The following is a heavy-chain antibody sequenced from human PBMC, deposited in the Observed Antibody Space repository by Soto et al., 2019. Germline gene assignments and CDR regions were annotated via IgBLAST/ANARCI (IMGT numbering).Heavy chain of an antibody. V-gene: IGHV4-31*03. CDR1: GGSISSGGYY. CDR2: IYYSGST. Sequence: QVQLQDSGPGLVKPSQTLSLTCTVSGGSISSGGYYWSWIRQHPVKGLEWIGYIYYSGSTYYNQSLKSRITISVDTSKNQFSLKLSSVTATDTAVYYCARGNGDSGYARYWGQGTLVTVSS. CDR3: ARGNGDSGYARY. D-gene: IGHD5-12*01. J-gene: IGHJ4*02.